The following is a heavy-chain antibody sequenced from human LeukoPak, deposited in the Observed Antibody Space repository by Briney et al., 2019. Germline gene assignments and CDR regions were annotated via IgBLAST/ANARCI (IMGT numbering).Heavy chain of an antibody. CDR3: ARGSSWYGYYYGMDV. V-gene: IGHV5-51*01. D-gene: IGHD6-13*01. Sequence: GESLKISCKGSGYSFTSYWIGWGRQMPGKGLEWMGIIYPGDSDTRYSPSFQGQVTISADKSISTAYLQWSSLKASDTAMYYCARGSSWYGYYYGMDVWGQGTTVTVSS. CDR2: IYPGDSDT. J-gene: IGHJ6*02. CDR1: GYSFTSYW.